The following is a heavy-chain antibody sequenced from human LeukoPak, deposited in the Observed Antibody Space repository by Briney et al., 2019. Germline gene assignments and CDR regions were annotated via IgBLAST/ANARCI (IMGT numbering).Heavy chain of an antibody. CDR2: IYYSGST. CDR3: ARHGYYDSSGYYPLDY. V-gene: IGHV4-39*01. Sequence: PSETLSLTCTVSGGSISSSSYYWGWIRQPPGKGLEWIACIYYSGSTYYNPSLKSRVTISVDTSKNQFSLKLSSVTAADTAFYYCARHGYYDSSGYYPLDYWGQGTLVTVSS. D-gene: IGHD3-22*01. CDR1: GGSISSSSYY. J-gene: IGHJ4*02.